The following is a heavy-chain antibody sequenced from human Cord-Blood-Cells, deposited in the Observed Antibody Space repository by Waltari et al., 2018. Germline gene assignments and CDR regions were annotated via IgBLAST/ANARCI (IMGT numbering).Heavy chain of an antibody. CDR1: GYTFTGYY. Sequence: QVQLVQSGAEVKKPGASVKVSCKASGYTFTGYYMHWVRQAPGQGLGWMGSINPNGGGTNYQQKFQGWVTMTRDTSISAADMELSRLRSDDTAVYYCARGPFDAFDIWGQGTMVTVAS. V-gene: IGHV1-2*04. CDR3: ARGPFDAFDI. J-gene: IGHJ3*02. CDR2: INPNGGGT.